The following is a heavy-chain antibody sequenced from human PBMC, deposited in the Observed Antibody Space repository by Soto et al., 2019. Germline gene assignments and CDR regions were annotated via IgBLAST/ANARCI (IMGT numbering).Heavy chain of an antibody. CDR2: ISWNSGSI. J-gene: IGHJ3*02. CDR3: AKDIADCGGDLCAFDI. CDR1: GFTFDDYA. Sequence: GGSLRLSCAASGFTFDDYAMHWVRQAPGKGLEWVSGISWNSGSIGYADSVKGRFTISRDNAKNSLYLQMNSLRAEDTALYYCAKDIADCGGDLCAFDIWGQGTMVTVSS. D-gene: IGHD2-21*01. V-gene: IGHV3-9*01.